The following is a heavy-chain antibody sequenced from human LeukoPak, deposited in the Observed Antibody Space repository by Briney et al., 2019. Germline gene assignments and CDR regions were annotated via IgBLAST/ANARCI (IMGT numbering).Heavy chain of an antibody. Sequence: ASVKVSCKASGYTFTSYDINWVRQATGQGLEWMGWLNPNSGNTGYAQKFQGRVTMTRNTSISTAYMELSSLRSEDTAVYYCARDRVVVVPAARTGWFDPWGQGTLVTVSS. J-gene: IGHJ5*02. CDR3: ARDRVVVVPAARTGWFDP. CDR1: GYTFTSYD. D-gene: IGHD2-2*01. CDR2: LNPNSGNT. V-gene: IGHV1-8*01.